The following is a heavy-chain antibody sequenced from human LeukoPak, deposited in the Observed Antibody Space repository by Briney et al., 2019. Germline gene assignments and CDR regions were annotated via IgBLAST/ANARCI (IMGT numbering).Heavy chain of an antibody. V-gene: IGHV3-9*01. Sequence: GGSLRLSCAASGFTFSSYSMNWVRQAPGKGLEWVSGISWNSGSIGYADSVKGRFTISRDNAKNSLYLQMNSLRAEDTALYYCAKDSTGTTYALDYWGQGTLVTVSS. J-gene: IGHJ4*02. D-gene: IGHD1-1*01. CDR3: AKDSTGTTYALDY. CDR2: ISWNSGSI. CDR1: GFTFSSYS.